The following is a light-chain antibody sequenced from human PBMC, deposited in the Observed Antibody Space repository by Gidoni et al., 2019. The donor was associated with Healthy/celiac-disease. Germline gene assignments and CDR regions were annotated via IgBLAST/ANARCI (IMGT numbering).Light chain of an antibody. CDR2: DAS. V-gene: IGKV1-13*02. CDR1: QGISSA. Sequence: AIQLTQSPSSLSASVGDRVTIPCRASQGISSALAWYQQKPGKAPKLLIYDASSLESGVPSRFSGSGSGTDFTLTISSLQPEDFATYYCQQFNSYPPLTFGGXTKVEIK. J-gene: IGKJ4*01. CDR3: QQFNSYPPLT.